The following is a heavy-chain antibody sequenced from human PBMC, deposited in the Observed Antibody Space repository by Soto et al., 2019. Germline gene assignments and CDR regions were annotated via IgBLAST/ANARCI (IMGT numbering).Heavy chain of an antibody. CDR3: ASLTSWSQEYYYGMDV. Sequence: KPGGSLRLSCTGSGFTFGDFGMSWFRQAPGKGLEWLSFIRSKGYGGTTESAASVRGRFITSRDDSKSIAYLQMNSLKTEDTAVYYCASLTSWSQEYYYGMDVWGQGTTVTASS. V-gene: IGHV3-49*05. D-gene: IGHD2-2*01. CDR2: IRSKGYGGTT. J-gene: IGHJ6*02. CDR1: GFTFGDFG.